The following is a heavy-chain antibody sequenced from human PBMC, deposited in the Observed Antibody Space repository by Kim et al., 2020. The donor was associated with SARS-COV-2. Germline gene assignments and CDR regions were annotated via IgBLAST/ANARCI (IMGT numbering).Heavy chain of an antibody. CDR3: ARAPGNYYFYMDV. J-gene: IGHJ6*03. CDR2: ISYSGST. CDR1: GDSISGGTFS. V-gene: IGHV4-31*03. Sequence: SETLSLTCTVSGDSISGGTFSWTWIRQHPEKGLEWIGYISYSGSTFYNPSLKSRVTISTDAYKNQFSLRVSPVTAADTAVYYCARAPGNYYFYMDVWGEGTAVTVSS.